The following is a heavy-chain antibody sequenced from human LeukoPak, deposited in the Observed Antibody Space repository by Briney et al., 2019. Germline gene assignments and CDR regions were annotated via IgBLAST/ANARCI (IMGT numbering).Heavy chain of an antibody. D-gene: IGHD3-10*01. V-gene: IGHV3-21*04. CDR3: ARGRSGSYPALFDY. J-gene: IGHJ4*02. Sequence: GGSLRLSCAASGFTFSSYSMNWVRQAPGKGLEWVSSISSGSTYIYYADSMKGRFTISRDNSKNTLYLQMNSLRVEDTAVYHCARGRSGSYPALFDYWGQGTLVTVSS. CDR2: ISSGSTYI. CDR1: GFTFSSYS.